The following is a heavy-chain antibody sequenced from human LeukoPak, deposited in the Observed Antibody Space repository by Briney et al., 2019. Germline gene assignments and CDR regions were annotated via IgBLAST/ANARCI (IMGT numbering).Heavy chain of an antibody. D-gene: IGHD6-19*01. J-gene: IGHJ4*02. CDR3: ARDGGYTSGWYDY. CDR2: ITSHSSYI. Sequence: GGSLRLSCTASGFTFNTYSMIWVRQAPGKGLEWVSSITSHSSYISYADSVKGRFTLSRDNAKNSLYLQMNSLRAEDTAVYYCARDGGYTSGWYDYWGQGTLVTVSS. CDR1: GFTFNTYS. V-gene: IGHV3-21*01.